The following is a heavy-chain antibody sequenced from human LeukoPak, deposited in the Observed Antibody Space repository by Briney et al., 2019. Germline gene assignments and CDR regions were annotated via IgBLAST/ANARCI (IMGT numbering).Heavy chain of an antibody. V-gene: IGHV4-34*01. CDR2: INHSGST. D-gene: IGHD6-25*01. J-gene: IGHJ3*02. CDR1: GGPFSGYY. CDR3: ARAAAPRGAFDI. Sequence: SETLSLTCAVYGGPFSGYYWSWIRQPPGKGLEWIGEINHSGSTNYNPSLKSRVTISVDTSKKQFSLKLSSVTAADTAVYYCARAAAPRGAFDIWGQGTMVTVSS.